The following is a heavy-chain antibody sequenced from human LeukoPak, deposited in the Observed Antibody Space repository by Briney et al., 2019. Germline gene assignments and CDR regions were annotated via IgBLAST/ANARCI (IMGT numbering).Heavy chain of an antibody. CDR3: AKDVTTRGWYGDY. V-gene: IGHV3-23*01. D-gene: IGHD6-19*01. Sequence: GGTLRLSCAASGFTFSSYGMSWVRQAPGKGLEWVSAISGSGGSTYYADSVKGRFTISRDNSKNTLYLQMNSLRAEDTAVYYCAKDVTTRGWYGDYWGQGTLVTVSS. CDR1: GFTFSSYG. CDR2: ISGSGGST. J-gene: IGHJ4*02.